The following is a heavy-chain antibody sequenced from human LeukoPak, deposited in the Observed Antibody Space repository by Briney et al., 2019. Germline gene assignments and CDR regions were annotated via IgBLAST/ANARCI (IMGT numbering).Heavy chain of an antibody. CDR2: ISSTTTTI. Sequence: TGGSLRLSCAASGFPFSSYSMNWVRQAPGKGLECVSYISSTTTTIYYADSVKGRFTISRDNAKSSLYLQMNSLTDEDTAVYYCARGWREFYFEYWGQGNLVTVSS. CDR1: GFPFSSYS. V-gene: IGHV3-48*02. CDR3: ARGWREFYFEY. J-gene: IGHJ4*02. D-gene: IGHD3-3*01.